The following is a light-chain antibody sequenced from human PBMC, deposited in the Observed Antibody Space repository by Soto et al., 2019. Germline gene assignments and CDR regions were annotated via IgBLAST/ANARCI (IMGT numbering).Light chain of an antibody. V-gene: IGKV1-39*01. J-gene: IGKJ1*01. Sequence: DIQMTQSPSSLSASVGDRVTITCRASQSIFNYLNWYQQRQGKAPKLLIYSASTLQDGVPSTYIGSGSVTDVTLTISSLQPEDFATYYCQQSYSTPRTFGQGTKVEIK. CDR1: QSIFNY. CDR2: SAS. CDR3: QQSYSTPRT.